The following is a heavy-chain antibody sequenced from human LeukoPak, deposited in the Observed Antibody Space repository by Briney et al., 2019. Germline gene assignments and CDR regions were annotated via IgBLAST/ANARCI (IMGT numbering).Heavy chain of an antibody. CDR3: ARGLLDGRRLRYFDWLLGPTPKEYYYYGMDV. J-gene: IGHJ6*02. D-gene: IGHD3-9*01. CDR1: GGSISSGDYY. CDR2: IYYSGST. Sequence: PSETLSLTCTVSGGSISSGDYYWSWIRQPPGKGLEWIGYIYYSGSTNYNPSLKSRVTISVDTSKNQFSLKLSSVTAADTAVYYCARGLLDGRRLRYFDWLLGPTPKEYYYYGMDVWGQGTTVTVSS. V-gene: IGHV4-30-4*01.